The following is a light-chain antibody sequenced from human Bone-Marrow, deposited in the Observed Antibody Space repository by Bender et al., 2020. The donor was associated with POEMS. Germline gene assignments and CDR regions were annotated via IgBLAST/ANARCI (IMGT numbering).Light chain of an antibody. CDR2: EGS. Sequence: QSALTQPASLSGPPGQSITIPCTGTSSDIGSYNLVSWYQHRPDKAPKLIIYEGSSRPSGISNRFSGSKSGNPASLTISGLQAEDEAVYSCCSYAGSDTVVFGGGPELPVL. V-gene: IGLV2-23*01. CDR1: SSDIGSYNL. CDR3: CSYAGSDTVV. J-gene: IGLJ2*01.